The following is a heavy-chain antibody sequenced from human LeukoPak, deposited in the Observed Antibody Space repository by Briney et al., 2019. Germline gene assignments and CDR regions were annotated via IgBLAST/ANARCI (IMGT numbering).Heavy chain of an antibody. D-gene: IGHD3-3*01. CDR1: GFTFSNYE. J-gene: IGHJ4*02. CDR3: TTGRITIFGVVILDQPN. V-gene: IGHV3-15*01. Sequence: PGGSLRPSCAASGFTFSNYEMNWVRQAPGKGLEWVGRIKSKTDGGTTDYAAPVKGRFTISRDDSKNTLYLQMNSLKTEDTAVYYCTTGRITIFGVVILDQPNWGQGTLVTVSS. CDR2: IKSKTDGGTT.